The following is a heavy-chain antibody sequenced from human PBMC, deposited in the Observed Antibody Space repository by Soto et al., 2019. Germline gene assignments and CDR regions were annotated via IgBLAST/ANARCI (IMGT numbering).Heavy chain of an antibody. CDR3: ARMYGGYGGGVDY. CDR1: GGSVSSGDYH. J-gene: IGHJ4*02. Sequence: QVQLQESGPGLVKPSQTLSLTCTVSGGSVSSGDYHWSWIRQPPGKGLEWIGYIYYSGSSYYNPSLMSRVAMSVDTSKNHFSLKLRSVTAADTAVYYCARMYGGYGGGVDYWGQGPQVTVSS. V-gene: IGHV4-30-4*01. D-gene: IGHD5-12*01. CDR2: IYYSGSS.